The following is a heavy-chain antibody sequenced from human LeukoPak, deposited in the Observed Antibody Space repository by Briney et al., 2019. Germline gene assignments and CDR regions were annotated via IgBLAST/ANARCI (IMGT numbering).Heavy chain of an antibody. CDR1: GYTYSNEW. Sequence: VRSLRLSCAASGYTYSNEWRGWVRQAPGQGLEREANIKQDGSEIYYVDSVKGRFTISRDTAKDSLYLQMNSLRAEDTAVYYCARDRGHSGYDLYDYWDQGTLVTVSS. D-gene: IGHD5-12*01. CDR3: ARDRGHSGYDLYDY. J-gene: IGHJ4*02. CDR2: IKQDGSEI. V-gene: IGHV3-7*01.